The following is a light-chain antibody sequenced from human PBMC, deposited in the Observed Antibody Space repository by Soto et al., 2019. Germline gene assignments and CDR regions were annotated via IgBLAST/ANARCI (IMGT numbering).Light chain of an antibody. Sequence: EIVMTQSPATLSVSPGERATLSCRASQSVSSNLGWYQHKTGQAPRLLIYGASTRATGIPARFSGSGSGTDLTLTISSLEPEDFAVYYCLHRSNWPLTFGGGTKVDIK. CDR1: QSVSSN. CDR2: GAS. J-gene: IGKJ4*01. CDR3: LHRSNWPLT. V-gene: IGKV3-11*01.